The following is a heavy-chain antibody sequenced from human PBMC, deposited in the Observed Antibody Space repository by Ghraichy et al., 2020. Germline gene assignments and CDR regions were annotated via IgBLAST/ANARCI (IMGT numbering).Heavy chain of an antibody. V-gene: IGHV3-15*01. D-gene: IGHD2-21*02. Sequence: GGSLRLSCAASGFTFSKAWMTWVRQAPGKGLEWVGRIKSKNDGGTGDYAAPVKGRFTISKDDSSNTLYLQMNSLKTDDTAVYYCTTGSLFDVFTAAEDYWGRGTLVTVSS. CDR2: IKSKNDGGTG. CDR1: GFTFSKAW. J-gene: IGHJ4*02. CDR3: TTGSLFDVFTAAEDY.